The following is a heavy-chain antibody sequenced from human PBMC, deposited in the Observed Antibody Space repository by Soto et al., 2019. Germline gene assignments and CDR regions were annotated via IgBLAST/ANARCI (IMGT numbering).Heavy chain of an antibody. J-gene: IGHJ5*02. Sequence: GGSLRLSCAASGFTFSSYGMHWVRQAPCKGLEWVAVIWYDGSNKYYADSVKGRFTISRDNSKNTLYLQMNSLRAEDTAVYYCARTFSYCSSTSCYDWFDPWGQGTLVTVSS. D-gene: IGHD2-2*01. CDR1: GFTFSSYG. CDR3: ARTFSYCSSTSCYDWFDP. CDR2: IWYDGSNK. V-gene: IGHV3-33*01.